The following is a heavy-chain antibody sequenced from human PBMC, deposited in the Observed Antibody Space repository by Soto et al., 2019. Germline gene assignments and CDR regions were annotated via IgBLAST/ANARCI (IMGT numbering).Heavy chain of an antibody. CDR3: AKDLLRKDIVLMVLDDI. D-gene: IGHD2-8*01. Sequence: PGGSLRLSCAASGFTFSSYAMSWVRQAPGKGLEWVSAISGSGGSTYYADSVKGRFTISRDNSKNTLYLQMNSLRAEDTAVYYCAKDLLRKDIVLMVLDDIWGQGTMVTGSS. CDR1: GFTFSSYA. V-gene: IGHV3-23*01. J-gene: IGHJ3*02. CDR2: ISGSGGST.